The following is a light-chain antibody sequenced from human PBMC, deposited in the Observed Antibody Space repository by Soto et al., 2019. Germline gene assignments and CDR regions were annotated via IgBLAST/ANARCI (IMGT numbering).Light chain of an antibody. CDR3: QSYNDWPFA. Sequence: EIVLTQSPGTLSVSPGERVTFSCRASGSLATFLAWYQQKPGQAPRLLIYGASTKATGIPARFSGSGSATDFTLTISSLQSEDSAVYYCQSYNDWPFAFGQGTKLEI. CDR2: GAS. CDR1: GSLATF. J-gene: IGKJ2*01. V-gene: IGKV3-15*01.